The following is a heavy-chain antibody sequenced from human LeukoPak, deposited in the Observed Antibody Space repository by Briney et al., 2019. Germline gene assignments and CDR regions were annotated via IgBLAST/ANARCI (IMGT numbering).Heavy chain of an antibody. CDR2: ISSSSSYI. CDR1: GFTFSSYS. D-gene: IGHD6-13*01. Sequence: GGSLRLSCAASGFTFSSYSMNWVRQAPGKGLEWVSSISSSSSYIYYADSVKGRFTISRDNAKNSLYLQMNSLRAEDTAVYYCASLRLLSPSIAAAGTNWPWGQGTLVTVSS. CDR3: ASLRLLSPSIAAAGTNWP. V-gene: IGHV3-21*01. J-gene: IGHJ4*02.